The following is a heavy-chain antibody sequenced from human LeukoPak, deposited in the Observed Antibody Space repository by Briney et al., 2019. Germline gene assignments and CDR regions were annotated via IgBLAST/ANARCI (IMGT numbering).Heavy chain of an antibody. J-gene: IGHJ4*02. CDR2: IYPGDSDT. Sequence: GESLQISCKGSGYSFTSYWIGWVRQLPGKGLEWMGIIYPGDSDTRYSPSFQGQVTISADRSISTAYLQWRSLKASDTAMYYGARQLDYYDKRDYWGQGTLVTVAS. CDR1: GYSFTSYW. D-gene: IGHD3-22*01. V-gene: IGHV5-51*01. CDR3: ARQLDYYDKRDY.